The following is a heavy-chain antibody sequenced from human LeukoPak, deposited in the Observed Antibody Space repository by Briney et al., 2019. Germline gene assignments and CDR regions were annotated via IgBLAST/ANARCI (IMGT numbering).Heavy chain of an antibody. J-gene: IGHJ3*02. D-gene: IGHD6-19*01. V-gene: IGHV3-64*04. CDR3: ARDIGEQWPHDAFDI. Sequence: GGSLRLSCSASGFTFSSYAMHWVRQAPGKGLEHVSAISSNGGSTYYADSVKGRFTISRGNAKNTLYLQMNSLRAEDTALYYCARDIGEQWPHDAFDIWGQGTMVTVSS. CDR2: ISSNGGST. CDR1: GFTFSSYA.